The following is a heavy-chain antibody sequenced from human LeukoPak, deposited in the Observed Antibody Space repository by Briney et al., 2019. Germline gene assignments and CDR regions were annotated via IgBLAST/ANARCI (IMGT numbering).Heavy chain of an antibody. D-gene: IGHD2-21*02. V-gene: IGHV3-23*01. CDR3: AKAPAIAGFYMDV. J-gene: IGHJ6*03. Sequence: GGSLRLSCAASGLPFSSYAMSWVRQAPGKGLEWVSAISGSGGSTYYADSVKGRFTISRDNSKNTLYLQMNSLRAEDTAVYFCAKAPAIAGFYMDVWGKGTTVTVSS. CDR1: GLPFSSYA. CDR2: ISGSGGST.